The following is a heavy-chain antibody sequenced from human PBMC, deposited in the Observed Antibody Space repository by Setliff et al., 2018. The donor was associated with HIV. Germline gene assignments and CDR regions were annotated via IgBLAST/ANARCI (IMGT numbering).Heavy chain of an antibody. CDR3: TREGRGDPAMATTRIDY. CDR1: GGSISDYY. Sequence: SETLSLTCSVSGGSISDYYWSWIRQTPGKGLEWIGNIYYPGFAYYNPSLKSRVTISLDTSKTHFFLNLTSVTDADTAVYFCTREGRGDPAMATTRIDYWGQGKLVTVSS. V-gene: IGHV4-59*05. CDR2: IYYPGFA. D-gene: IGHD1-1*01. J-gene: IGHJ4*02.